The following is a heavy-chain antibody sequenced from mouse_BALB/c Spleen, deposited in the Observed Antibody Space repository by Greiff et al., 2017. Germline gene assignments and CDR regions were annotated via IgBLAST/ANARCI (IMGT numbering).Heavy chain of an antibody. CDR1: GFTFNTYA. D-gene: IGHD1-2*01. Sequence: GGGLVQPKGSLKLSCAASGFTFNTYAMHWVCQAPGKGLEWVARIRSKSNNYATYYADSVKDRFTISRDDSQSMLYLQMNNLKTEDTAMYYCVRENYYGLYAMDYWGQGTSVTFSS. CDR3: VRENYYGLYAMDY. J-gene: IGHJ4*01. CDR2: IRSKSNNYAT. V-gene: IGHV10-3*03.